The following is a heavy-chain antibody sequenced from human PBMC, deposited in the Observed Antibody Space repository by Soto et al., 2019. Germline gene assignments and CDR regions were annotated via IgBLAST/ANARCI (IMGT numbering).Heavy chain of an antibody. V-gene: IGHV1-69*01. J-gene: IGHJ4*02. D-gene: IGHD6-13*01. CDR1: GGTFSSYA. Sequence: QVQLVQSGAEVKKPGSSVKVSCKASGGTFSSYAISWVRQAPGQGLEWMGGIIPIFGTANYAQKFQGRVTITADESTSTAYLELSSLRSEDTAVYYCARTPSIAAAGIAYFDYWGQGTLVTVSS. CDR2: IIPIFGTA. CDR3: ARTPSIAAAGIAYFDY.